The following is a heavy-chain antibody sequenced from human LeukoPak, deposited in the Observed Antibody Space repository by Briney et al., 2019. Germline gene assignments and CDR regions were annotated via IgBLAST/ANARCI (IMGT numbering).Heavy chain of an antibody. J-gene: IGHJ4*02. CDR3: ASTHYDILTPSYYVDF. Sequence: SETLSLTCTVSGGSITSSSYYWGWIRQPPGKGLEWIGSMYCGRSTYSNPSLKSRVTISVDTSKNQFSLNLSSVTASDAAVFYCASTHYDILTPSYYVDFWGQGTLVTVSS. CDR2: MYCGRST. V-gene: IGHV4-39*01. D-gene: IGHD3-9*01. CDR1: GGSITSSSYY.